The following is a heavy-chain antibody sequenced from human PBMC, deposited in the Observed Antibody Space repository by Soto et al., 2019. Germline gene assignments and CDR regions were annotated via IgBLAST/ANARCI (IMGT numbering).Heavy chain of an antibody. D-gene: IGHD3-16*02. CDR3: ARSSPLRLGELSLSRYYGMDV. V-gene: IGHV3-53*04. CDR1: GFTVSSNY. Sequence: EVQLVESGGGLVQPGGSLRLSCAASGFTVSSNYMSWVRQAPGKGLEWVSVIYSGGSTYYADSVKGRFTISRHNSKNTVYLQMNRLRAEDTAVYYCARSSPLRLGELSLSRYYGMDVWGQGTTVTVSS. J-gene: IGHJ6*02. CDR2: IYSGGST.